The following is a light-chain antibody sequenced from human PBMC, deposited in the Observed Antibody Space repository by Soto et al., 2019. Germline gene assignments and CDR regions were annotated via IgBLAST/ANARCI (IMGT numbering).Light chain of an antibody. CDR3: QQYGRSPLT. CDR1: QSVSSSY. CDR2: GAS. J-gene: IGKJ3*01. V-gene: IGKV3-20*01. Sequence: EIVLTQSPGTLSLSPGERATLSCRASQSVSSSYLAWYQQKPGQAPMLLIYGASSRATGIPDRFSGSGSGTDFTLTISRLEPEDFPVYYCQQYGRSPLTFGPGTKVDIK.